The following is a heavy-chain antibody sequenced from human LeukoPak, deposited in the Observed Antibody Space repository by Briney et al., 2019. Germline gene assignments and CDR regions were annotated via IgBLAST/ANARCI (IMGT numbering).Heavy chain of an antibody. V-gene: IGHV4-4*07. CDR3: ARGGYCSGGSRFSSSGAFDI. D-gene: IGHD2-15*01. Sequence: PSETLSLTCTVSGGSISSYYWSWIRQPAGKGLEWIGRIYTSGSTNYNPSLKSRVTMSVDTSKNQFSLKLSSVTAADTAVYYCARGGYCSGGSRFSSSGAFDIWGQGTMVTVSS. CDR2: IYTSGST. J-gene: IGHJ3*02. CDR1: GGSISSYY.